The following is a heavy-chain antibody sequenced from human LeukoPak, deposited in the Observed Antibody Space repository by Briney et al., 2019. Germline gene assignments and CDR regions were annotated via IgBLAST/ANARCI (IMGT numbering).Heavy chain of an antibody. CDR3: ARELRWPDNWFDP. Sequence: PSETLSLTCTVSGGSISSYYWSWIRQPPGRGLEWIGYIYYSGSTNYNASLKSRVTISVDTSKNQFSLKLSSVTAADTAVYYCARELRWPDNWFDPWGQGTLVTVSS. CDR1: GGSISSYY. V-gene: IGHV4-59*01. CDR2: IYYSGST. D-gene: IGHD4-23*01. J-gene: IGHJ5*02.